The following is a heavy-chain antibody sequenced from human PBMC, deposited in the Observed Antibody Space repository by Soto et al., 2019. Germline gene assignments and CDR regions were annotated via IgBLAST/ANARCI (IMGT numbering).Heavy chain of an antibody. D-gene: IGHD6-19*01. CDR1: GFTFSTYT. J-gene: IGHJ2*01. CDR3: AKRAVAGRNWYFDL. CDR2: ISGTGGSS. Sequence: EVQLLESGGGLVQPGGSLRLSCAASGFTFSTYTMSWVRQAPGKGMECVSVISGTGGSSSYTDSVKGRFTISRDNSKNTLSLQMDSLRAEDTARYYCAKRAVAGRNWYFDLWGRGTLVTVSS. V-gene: IGHV3-23*01.